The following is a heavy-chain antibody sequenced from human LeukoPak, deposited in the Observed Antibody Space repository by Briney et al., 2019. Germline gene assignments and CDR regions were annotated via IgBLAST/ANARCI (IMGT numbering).Heavy chain of an antibody. D-gene: IGHD3-9*01. J-gene: IGHJ4*02. CDR1: GFTFSNAW. V-gene: IGHV3-15*01. CDR3: TATEYYDILTGHGGDFDY. Sequence: GGSLRLSCAASGFTFSNAWMSWVRQAPGKGLEWVGRTKSKTDGGTTDYAAPAKGRFTISRDDSKNTLYLQMNSLKTEDTAVYYCTATEYYDILTGHGGDFDYWGQGTLVTVSS. CDR2: TKSKTDGGTT.